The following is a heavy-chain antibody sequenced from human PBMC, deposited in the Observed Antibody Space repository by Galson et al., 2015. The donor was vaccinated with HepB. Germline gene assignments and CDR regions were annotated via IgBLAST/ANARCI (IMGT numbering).Heavy chain of an antibody. D-gene: IGHD3-16*01. J-gene: IGHJ5*02. V-gene: IGHV3-23*01. CDR3: VKEGSWFGGDWFDP. CDR2: INGHGSTR. Sequence: SLRLSCAGSGFIFRHHAMAWIRQAPGKGLEWVSGINGHGSTRSYSDAVKGRFSISRDNSKDTVFLQMDNLRAEDTAVYYCVKEGSWFGGDWFDPWGQGALVTVS. CDR1: GFIFRHHA.